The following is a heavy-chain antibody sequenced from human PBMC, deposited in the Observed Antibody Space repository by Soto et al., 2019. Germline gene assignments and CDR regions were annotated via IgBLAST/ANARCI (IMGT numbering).Heavy chain of an antibody. CDR3: ARGGMVIIPTATAFDY. J-gene: IGHJ4*02. D-gene: IGHD2-2*01. CDR2: IYASGST. Sequence: LSLTCTVSGGSISTYYWSWIRQPAGKGLEWIGRIYASGSTNYNPSLKSRVTMSVATSKNQFSLKLSSVTAADTAVYYCARGGMVIIPTATAFDYWGQGTLVTVSS. V-gene: IGHV4-4*07. CDR1: GGSISTYY.